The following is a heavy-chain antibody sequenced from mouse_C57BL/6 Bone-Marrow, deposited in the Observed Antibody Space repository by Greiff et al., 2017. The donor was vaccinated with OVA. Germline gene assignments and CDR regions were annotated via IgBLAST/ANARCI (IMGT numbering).Heavy chain of an antibody. D-gene: IGHD3-2*02. J-gene: IGHJ3*01. V-gene: IGHV1-39*01. CDR3: ARREQLRLRRGCAN. CDR2: INPNYGTT. Sequence: EVQLQESGPELVKPGASVKISCKASGYSFTDYNMNWVKQSNGKSLEWIGVINPNYGTTSYNQKFKGKATLTVDQSSSTAYMQLNSLTSEDSAVYYCARREQLRLRRGCANWGQGTLVTVSA. CDR1: GYSFTDYN.